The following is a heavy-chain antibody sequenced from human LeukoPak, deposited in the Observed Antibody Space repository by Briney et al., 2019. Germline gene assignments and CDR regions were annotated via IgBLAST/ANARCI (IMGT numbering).Heavy chain of an antibody. CDR1: GGSISSSSYY. V-gene: IGHV4-39*02. CDR2: IYYSGST. D-gene: IGHD3-22*01. J-gene: IGHJ3*02. CDR3: ARRFYYGSSGYRDAFDI. Sequence: SETLSLTCTVSGGSISSSSYYWVWIRQPPGKGLEWLGNIYYSGSTYDNPSLKSRVTISVDTSKNHYYLKLSSVSAADTAGYYCARRFYYGSSGYRDAFDIWGQGTMVTVSS.